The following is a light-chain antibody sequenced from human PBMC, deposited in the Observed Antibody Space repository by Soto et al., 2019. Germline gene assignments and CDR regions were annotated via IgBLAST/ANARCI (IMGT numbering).Light chain of an antibody. CDR3: QSYDSSLSGSGV. CDR1: SSNIGAGYD. V-gene: IGLV1-40*01. J-gene: IGLJ3*02. Sequence: QPVLTQPPSVSGAPGQTVTISCTGSSSNIGAGYDVHWYQQFPGTAPKLLIYGNDNRPSGVPDRFSGSNSGTSASLAITGLQAEDEAEYYCQSYDSSLSGSGVFGGGTKLTVL. CDR2: GND.